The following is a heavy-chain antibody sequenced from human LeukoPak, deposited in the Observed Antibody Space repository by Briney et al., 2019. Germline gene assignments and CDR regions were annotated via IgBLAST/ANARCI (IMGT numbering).Heavy chain of an antibody. J-gene: IGHJ5*02. CDR1: GFTFSNYW. Sequence: GGSLRLSCTASGFTFSNYWMSWVRQAPGKGLEWVAFIRYDGSNKYYADSVKGRFTISRDNSKNTLYLQMNSLRAEDTAVYYCAGKGRGDVLRFLEWSPDPWGQGTLVTVSS. CDR3: AGKGRGDVLRFLEWSPDP. D-gene: IGHD3-3*01. V-gene: IGHV3-30*02. CDR2: IRYDGSNK.